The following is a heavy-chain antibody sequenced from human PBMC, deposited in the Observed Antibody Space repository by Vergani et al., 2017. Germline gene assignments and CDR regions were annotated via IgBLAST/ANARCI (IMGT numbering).Heavy chain of an antibody. V-gene: IGHV4-61*02. CDR2: IYTSGST. Sequence: QLQLQESGPGLVKPSETLSLTCTVSGGSISSGSYYWSWIRQPAGKGLEWIGRIYTSGSTNYNPSLKSRVTISVDTSKNQFSLKLSSVTAADTAVYYCARGKGCSGGSCYRYFDYWGQGTLVTVSS. D-gene: IGHD2-15*01. J-gene: IGHJ4*02. CDR1: GGSISSGSYY. CDR3: ARGKGCSGGSCYRYFDY.